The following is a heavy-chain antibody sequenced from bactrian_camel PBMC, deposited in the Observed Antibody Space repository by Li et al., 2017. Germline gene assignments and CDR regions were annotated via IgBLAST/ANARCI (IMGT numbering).Heavy chain of an antibody. CDR3: AAEVGGYCLGEYNY. CDR1: GHMYSHYC. CDR2: IACAGRT. V-gene: IGHV3S53*01. J-gene: IGHJ4*01. Sequence: HVQLVESGGGSVEAGGSLRLTCTASGHMYSHYCMGWFRQAPGNEREWVAAIACAGRTSYAESVSGRFTISKDNRKNALYLQMNSLKPEDTAMYYCAAEVGGYCLGEYNYWGQGTQVTVS. D-gene: IGHD2*01.